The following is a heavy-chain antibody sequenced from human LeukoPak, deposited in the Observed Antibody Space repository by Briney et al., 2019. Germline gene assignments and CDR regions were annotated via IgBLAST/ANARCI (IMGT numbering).Heavy chain of an antibody. D-gene: IGHD3-10*01. J-gene: IGHJ4*02. CDR2: IYPNNGAT. V-gene: IGHV1-2*02. Sequence: GGSVKVSCKASGYTFSGTGWYLYWLRQAPGQGLECMGWIYPNNGATGYAQKFQGRVAMTRDTSISTAYMELSRLRPDDTAVYYCARDGPAQMVDFDYWGQGTLVTVSS. CDR1: GYTFSGTGWY. CDR3: ARDGPAQMVDFDY.